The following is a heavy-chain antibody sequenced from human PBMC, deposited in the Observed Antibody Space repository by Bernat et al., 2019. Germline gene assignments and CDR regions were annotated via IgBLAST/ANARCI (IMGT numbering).Heavy chain of an antibody. J-gene: IGHJ5*02. CDR2: ISYDGSNK. Sequence: QVQLVESGGGVVQPGRSLRLSCAASGFTFSSYGMHWVRQAPGKGLEWVAVISYDGSNKYYADSGKGRFTISRDNSKNTLYLQMNSLRAEDTAVYYCAKDRGTTGVTPWFDPWGQGTLVTVSS. D-gene: IGHD4-23*01. V-gene: IGHV3-30*18. CDR1: GFTFSSYG. CDR3: AKDRGTTGVTPWFDP.